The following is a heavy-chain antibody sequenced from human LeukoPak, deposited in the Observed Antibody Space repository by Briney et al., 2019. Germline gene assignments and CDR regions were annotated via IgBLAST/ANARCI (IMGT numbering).Heavy chain of an antibody. Sequence: GGSLRLSCAASGFNFSSYWMSWVRQAPGKGLEWVANIKQDGSEKYYVDSVKGRFTISRDNAKNSLYLQMNSLRAEDTAVYYCARGYLGPWDYWGQGTLVTVSS. CDR3: ARGYLGPWDY. CDR2: IKQDGSEK. J-gene: IGHJ4*02. V-gene: IGHV3-7*03. CDR1: GFNFSSYW. D-gene: IGHD2-15*01.